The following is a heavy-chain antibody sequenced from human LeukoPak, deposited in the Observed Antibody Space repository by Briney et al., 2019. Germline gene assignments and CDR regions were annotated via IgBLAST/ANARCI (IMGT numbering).Heavy chain of an antibody. J-gene: IGHJ4*02. CDR3: ASTVLWFGESFKLDY. V-gene: IGHV4-34*01. CDR1: GGSFSGYY. CDR2: INHSGST. D-gene: IGHD3-10*01. Sequence: SETLSLTCAVYGGSFSGYYWSWIRQPPGKGLEWIGEINHSGSTNYNPSLKSRVTISVDTSKSQFSLKLSSVTAADTAVYYCASTVLWFGESFKLDYWGQGTLVTVSS.